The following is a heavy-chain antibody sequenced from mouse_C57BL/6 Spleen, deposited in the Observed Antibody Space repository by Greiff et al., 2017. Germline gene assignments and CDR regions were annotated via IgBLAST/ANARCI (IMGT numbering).Heavy chain of an antibody. D-gene: IGHD2-10*01. CDR1: GYAFSSSW. Sequence: VQLQQSGPELVKPGASVKISCTASGYAFSSSWMNWVKQRPGKGLEWIGRIYPGDGDTNYNGKFKGKATLTADKSSSTAYMQLSSLTSEDSAVYFCARGTYYGNPDAMDYWGQGTSVTVSS. J-gene: IGHJ4*01. V-gene: IGHV1-82*01. CDR3: ARGTYYGNPDAMDY. CDR2: IYPGDGDT.